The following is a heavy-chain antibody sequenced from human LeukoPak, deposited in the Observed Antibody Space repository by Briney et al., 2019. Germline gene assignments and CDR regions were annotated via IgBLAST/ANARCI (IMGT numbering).Heavy chain of an antibody. J-gene: IGHJ5*02. CDR3: ARLTQYCTGGTCYGGWFDP. Sequence: GEPLKISCKGSGYRFTNYWIGWVRQMPGKGLEWMGIIYSGDSDTRYSPSFQGQGTISADKSISTAYLQWYSLKASDTAIYYCARLTQYCTGGTCYGGWFDPWSQGTLVTVSS. D-gene: IGHD2-15*01. CDR2: IYSGDSDT. CDR1: GYRFTNYW. V-gene: IGHV5-51*01.